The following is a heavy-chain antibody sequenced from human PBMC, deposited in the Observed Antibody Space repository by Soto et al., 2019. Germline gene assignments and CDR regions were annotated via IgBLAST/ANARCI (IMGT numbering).Heavy chain of an antibody. CDR1: GVSVSSNSAA. Sequence: SQTLSLTCAISGVSVSSNSAAWNWIRQSPSRGLEWLGRTYYRSKWYNEYAVSVKSRITIKPDTSKNQFPLQLSSVIPEDTAVYYCAGMQEGALAFWGQGTLVTVSS. J-gene: IGHJ4*02. D-gene: IGHD1-26*01. CDR3: AGMQEGALAF. V-gene: IGHV6-1*01. CDR2: TYYRSKWYN.